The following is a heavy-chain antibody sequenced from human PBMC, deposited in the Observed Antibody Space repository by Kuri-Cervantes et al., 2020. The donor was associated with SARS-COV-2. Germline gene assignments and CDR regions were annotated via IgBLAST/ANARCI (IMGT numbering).Heavy chain of an antibody. J-gene: IGHJ4*02. CDR1: GFTFDDYA. CDR3: ARDEDSSGSDY. CDR2: ISWNSGSI. D-gene: IGHD6-19*01. Sequence: SLKISCAASGFTFDDYAMHWVRQAPGKGLEWVSGISWNSGSIGYADSVKGRFTISRDNAKNSLYLQMNSLRSEDTAVYYCARDEDSSGSDYWGQGTLVTVSS. V-gene: IGHV3-9*01.